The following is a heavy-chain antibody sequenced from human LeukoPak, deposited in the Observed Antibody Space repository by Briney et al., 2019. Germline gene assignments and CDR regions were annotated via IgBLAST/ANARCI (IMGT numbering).Heavy chain of an antibody. CDR3: ARGFSMITFGD. Sequence: GGSLRLSCAASGFTFSSYSMNWVRQAPGKGLEWVSSISSSSSYIYYADSVKGRFTISRDNAKNSLYLQMSSLRAEDTAVYYCARGFSMITFGDWGQGTLVTVSS. D-gene: IGHD3-16*01. J-gene: IGHJ4*02. CDR2: ISSSSSYI. V-gene: IGHV3-21*01. CDR1: GFTFSSYS.